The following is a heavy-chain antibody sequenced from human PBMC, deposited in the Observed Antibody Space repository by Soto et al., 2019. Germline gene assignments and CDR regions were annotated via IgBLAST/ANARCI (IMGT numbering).Heavy chain of an antibody. V-gene: IGHV3-23*01. CDR1: GFTFSSYA. CDR3: AKGNLWFGETDY. J-gene: IGHJ4*02. CDR2: ISGSGGST. Sequence: EVQLLESGGGLVQPGGSLRLSCAASGFTFSSYAMSWVRQAPGKGLEWVSAISGSGGSTYYADSVKGRFTISRDNSKNPLYLQMNSLRAEDTAVYYCAKGNLWFGETDYWGQGTLVTVSS. D-gene: IGHD3-10*01.